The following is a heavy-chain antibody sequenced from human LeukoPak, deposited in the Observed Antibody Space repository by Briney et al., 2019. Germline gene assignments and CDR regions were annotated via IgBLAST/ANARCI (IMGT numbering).Heavy chain of an antibody. D-gene: IGHD3-9*01. CDR3: ARAGPNVLRYFDWPYNWYFDL. V-gene: IGHV3-21*01. Sequence: AGGSLRLSCAASGFTFSSYSMNWVRQAPGKGLEWVSSISSSSSYIYYADSVKGRFTISRDNAKNSLYLQMNSLRAEDTAVYYCARAGPNVLRYFDWPYNWYFDLWGRGTLVTVSS. J-gene: IGHJ2*01. CDR2: ISSSSSYI. CDR1: GFTFSSYS.